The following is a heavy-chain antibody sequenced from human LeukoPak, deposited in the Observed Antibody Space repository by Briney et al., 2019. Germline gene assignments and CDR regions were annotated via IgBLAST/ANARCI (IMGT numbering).Heavy chain of an antibody. J-gene: IGHJ3*02. D-gene: IGHD2-8*01. CDR3: ARRMDDAFDI. CDR1: GGSMSSDY. CDR2: IYYSGST. V-gene: IGHV4-59*01. Sequence: PSETLSLTCTVSGGSMSSDYWSWIRQPAGKGLEWIGYIYYSGSTNYNPSLKSRVTISVDTSKNQFSLKLSSVTAADTAVYYCARRMDDAFDIWGQGTMVTVSS.